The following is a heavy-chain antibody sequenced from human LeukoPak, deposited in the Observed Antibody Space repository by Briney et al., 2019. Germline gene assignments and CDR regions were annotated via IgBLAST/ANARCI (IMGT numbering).Heavy chain of an antibody. V-gene: IGHV4-4*07. CDR1: GGSISSYY. CDR2: IYTSGST. CDR3: ARDREGAQPTHYYMDV. Sequence: SETLSLTCTVSGGSISSYYWSWIRQPAGKGLEWIGRIYTSGSTNYNPSLKSRVTMSVDTSKNQFSLKLSSVTAADTAVYYCARDREGAQPTHYYMDVWGKGTTVTVSS. J-gene: IGHJ6*03. D-gene: IGHD1-26*01.